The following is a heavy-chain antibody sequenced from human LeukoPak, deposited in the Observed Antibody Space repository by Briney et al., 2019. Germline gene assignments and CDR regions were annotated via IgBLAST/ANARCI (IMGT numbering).Heavy chain of an antibody. CDR3: ARELWFVNAPGSWFDP. Sequence: SQTLSLTCAVSGDSISSGDYSWSWIRQPSGKGLEWIGYIFHSGSTYYNPSHKARVTISVDKSKNQFSLRLTSVTAADTAVYYCARELWFVNAPGSWFDPWGQGTLVTVSS. D-gene: IGHD3-10*01. V-gene: IGHV4-30-2*01. J-gene: IGHJ5*02. CDR2: IFHSGST. CDR1: GDSISSGDYS.